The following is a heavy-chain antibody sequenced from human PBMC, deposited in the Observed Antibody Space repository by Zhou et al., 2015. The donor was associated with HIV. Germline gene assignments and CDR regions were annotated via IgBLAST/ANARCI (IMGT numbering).Heavy chain of an antibody. CDR1: GFTFNIYG. CDR2: ISYDGTNK. D-gene: IGHD2-8*01. CDR3: ASYDTSRGWIDP. Sequence: QVQLVESGGGVVQPGRSLRLSCATSGFTFNIYGIHWVRQAPGKGLEWVAVISYDGTNKYYADSVEGRFTVSRDNSKNTLYLQMNSLRPEDTAVYYCASYDTSRGWIDPWGQGTQVTVSS. J-gene: IGHJ5*02. V-gene: IGHV3-30*03.